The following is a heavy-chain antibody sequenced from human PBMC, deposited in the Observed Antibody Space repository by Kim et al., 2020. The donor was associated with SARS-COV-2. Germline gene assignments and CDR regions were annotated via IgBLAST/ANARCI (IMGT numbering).Heavy chain of an antibody. CDR1: GFSLSRNW. V-gene: IGHV3-74*01. Sequence: GGSLRLSCVASGFSLSRNWMHWVRQAPGKGLVWVSRIKSDGITTNYADSVKGRFTISRDNARNTVSLQMNSLRVEDSAVYYCVRDLGSGWYEELAYWGQGALVTVSS. CDR2: IKSDGITT. D-gene: IGHD6-13*01. CDR3: VRDLGSGWYEELAY. J-gene: IGHJ4*02.